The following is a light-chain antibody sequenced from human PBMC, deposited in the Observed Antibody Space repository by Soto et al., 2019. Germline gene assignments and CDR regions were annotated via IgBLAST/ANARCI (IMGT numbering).Light chain of an antibody. CDR3: QQYNNWPPVT. J-gene: IGKJ4*01. V-gene: IGKV3-15*01. CDR1: QSVSSN. Sequence: EIVMTQSPATLSVSPGERATLSCRASQSVSSNLAWYQQKPGQAPRLLIYGASTRATSIPSRFSGSGSGTKFTITISSLQSEDFAVYYCQQYNNWPPVTFGGGTKVEIK. CDR2: GAS.